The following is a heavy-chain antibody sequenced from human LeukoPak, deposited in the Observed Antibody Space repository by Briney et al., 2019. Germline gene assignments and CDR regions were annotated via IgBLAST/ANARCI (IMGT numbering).Heavy chain of an antibody. Sequence: GGSLRLSCAASGFTFSDYYTSWIRQAPGKGLEWVSYISSSGSTIYYADSVKGRFTISRDNAKNSLYLQMNSLRAEDTAVYYCATYSSGWSFDYWGQGTLVTVSS. CDR1: GFTFSDYY. CDR2: ISSSGSTI. CDR3: ATYSSGWSFDY. J-gene: IGHJ4*02. D-gene: IGHD6-19*01. V-gene: IGHV3-11*01.